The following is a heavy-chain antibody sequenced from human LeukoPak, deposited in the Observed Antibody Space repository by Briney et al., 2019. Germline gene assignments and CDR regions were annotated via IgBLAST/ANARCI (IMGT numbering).Heavy chain of an antibody. V-gene: IGHV1-2*02. Sequence: ASVKVSCKASGYIFTGYYMHWVRQAPGQGLEWMGWIDPNSGDTHYTQKFQGRVTMTSDTSISAAYMELSRLTSDDTAVYYCARVSTAIYDFYYYPSSAYSFAYWGQGTLVTASS. CDR1: GYIFTGYY. CDR2: IDPNSGDT. J-gene: IGHJ4*02. CDR3: ARVSTAIYDFYYYPSSAYSFAY. D-gene: IGHD3-22*01.